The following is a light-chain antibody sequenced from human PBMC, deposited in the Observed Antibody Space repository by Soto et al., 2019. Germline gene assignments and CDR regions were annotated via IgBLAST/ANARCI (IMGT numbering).Light chain of an antibody. CDR1: QSNFNY. CDR3: QQSYSIPWT. J-gene: IGKJ1*01. V-gene: IGKV1-39*01. Sequence: DIQMTQSPSSLSASVGDRVTITCRASQSNFNYLNWYQQKPGKAPKLLIYAASTLESGVPSRFSGSGSGTHFTLTISRLQPEDFATYYCQQSYSIPWTFGQGTNVEIK. CDR2: AAS.